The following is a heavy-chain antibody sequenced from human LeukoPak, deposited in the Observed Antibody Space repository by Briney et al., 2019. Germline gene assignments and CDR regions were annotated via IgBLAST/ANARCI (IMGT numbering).Heavy chain of an antibody. CDR3: AREMPRTYNFDY. CDR1: GYXFTSFL. J-gene: IGHJ4*02. D-gene: IGHD3-16*01. CDR2: ISSSGDTT. V-gene: IGHV1-46*01. Sequence: ASVKVSCKPSGYXFTSFLMHWVRQAPGQGLEWMGKISSSGDTTIYAQKFQGRGTLTRDTSSSTVYMELNSLRSEDTAVYYCAREMPRTYNFDYWGQGTLVTVSS.